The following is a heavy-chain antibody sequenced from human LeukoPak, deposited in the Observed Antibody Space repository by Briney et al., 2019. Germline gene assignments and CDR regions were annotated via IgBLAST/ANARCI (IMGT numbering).Heavy chain of an antibody. J-gene: IGHJ6*02. CDR3: ARVLSGSHYYYYGMDV. Sequence: GGSLRLSCAASGFTFSTYGMHWVRQAPGKGLEWVAVIWYDRSNQYYADSVKGRFTISRDNSKNTLYLQMSSLRSEDTAVYYCARVLSGSHYYYYGMDVWGQGTTVTVSS. CDR1: GFTFSTYG. V-gene: IGHV3-33*01. D-gene: IGHD1-26*01. CDR2: IWYDRSNQ.